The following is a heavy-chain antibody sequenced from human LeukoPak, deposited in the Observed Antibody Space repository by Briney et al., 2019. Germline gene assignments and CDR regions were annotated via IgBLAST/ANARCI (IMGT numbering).Heavy chain of an antibody. CDR3: ARGATGYSRSWYEDWFDP. D-gene: IGHD6-13*01. V-gene: IGHV4-59*01. J-gene: IGHJ5*02. CDR1: GGSISSYY. CDR2: IYYSGST. Sequence: PSETLSLTCTVSGGSISSYYWGWIRQPPGKGLEWIGYIYYSGSTNYNPSLKSRVTISVDTSKNQFSLKLSSVTAADTAVYYCARGATGYSRSWYEDWFDPWGQGTLVTVSS.